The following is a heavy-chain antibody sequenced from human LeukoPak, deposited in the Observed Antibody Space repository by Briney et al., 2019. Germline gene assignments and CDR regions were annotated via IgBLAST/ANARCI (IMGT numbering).Heavy chain of an antibody. J-gene: IGHJ4*02. V-gene: IGHV1-69*13. Sequence: SVTVSCKASGGTFSSTTINWVRQAPGQGLEWMGGITPIFRTPNYTQKFQGRVTITAVESMSTAYMELSSLRSEDTAVYYCARGWLAETTVVTPYNYWGQGTLVTVSS. CDR3: ARGWLAETTVVTPYNY. CDR1: GGTFSSTT. D-gene: IGHD2-21*02. CDR2: ITPIFRTP.